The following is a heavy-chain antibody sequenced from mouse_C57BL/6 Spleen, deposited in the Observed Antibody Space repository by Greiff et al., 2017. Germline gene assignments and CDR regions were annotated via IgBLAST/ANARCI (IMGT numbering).Heavy chain of an antibody. D-gene: IGHD2-1*01. V-gene: IGHV5-4*01. J-gene: IGHJ4*01. Sequence: EVQLQESGGGLVKPGGSLKLSCAASGFTFSSYAMSWVRQTPEKRLEWVATISDGGSYTYYPDNVKGRFTISRDNAKNNLYLQMSHLKSEDTAMYYCARDQGKDYAMDYWGQGTSVTVSS. CDR3: ARDQGKDYAMDY. CDR2: ISDGGSYT. CDR1: GFTFSSYA.